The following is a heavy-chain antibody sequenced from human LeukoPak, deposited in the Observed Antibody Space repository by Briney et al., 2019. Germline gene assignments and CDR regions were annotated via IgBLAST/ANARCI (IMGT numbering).Heavy chain of an antibody. V-gene: IGHV3-53*01. J-gene: IGHJ4*02. CDR3: AREVVSSPSYFDS. CDR1: GFTVSSSY. Sequence: GGSLRLSCAASGFTVSSSYTYWVRQAPGKGLEWVSFFYRGDSTYYAESVRGRFTISRDNSKNTLYLLMNSLIPEDTAAYYCAREVVSSPSYFDSWGQGTLVTVSS. D-gene: IGHD2-15*01. CDR2: FYRGDST.